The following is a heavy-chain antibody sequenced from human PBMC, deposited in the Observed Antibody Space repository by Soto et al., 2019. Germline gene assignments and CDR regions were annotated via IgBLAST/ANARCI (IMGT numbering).Heavy chain of an antibody. Sequence: EVQLVESGGGLVQPGGSRRVSCAASGFSFSNYAMNWVRQAPGKGLEWVSYISIGSGSIFYADSVKGRFTISRDDAKNSLYMQMHTLRDEDTAVYYCVSDDRWAFDFWGQGTMVTVSS. CDR1: GFSFSNYA. CDR3: VSDDRWAFDF. CDR2: ISIGSGSI. V-gene: IGHV3-48*02. D-gene: IGHD3-22*01. J-gene: IGHJ3*01.